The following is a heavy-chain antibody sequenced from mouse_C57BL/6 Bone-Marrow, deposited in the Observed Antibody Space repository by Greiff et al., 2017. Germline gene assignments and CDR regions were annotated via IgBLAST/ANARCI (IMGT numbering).Heavy chain of an antibody. Sequence: EVQLQQSGAELVRPGASVKLSCTASGFNIKDDYMHWVKQRPEQGLEWIGWIDPENGDTEYASKLQGKANLSVDTSPNTAYLQLSSLTSEDTAVYYCTRIAYWGQGTLVTVSA. V-gene: IGHV14-4*01. CDR2: IDPENGDT. CDR3: TRIAY. J-gene: IGHJ3*01. CDR1: GFNIKDDY.